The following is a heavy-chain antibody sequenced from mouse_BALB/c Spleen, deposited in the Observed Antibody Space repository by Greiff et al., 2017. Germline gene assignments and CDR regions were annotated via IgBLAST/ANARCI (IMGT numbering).Heavy chain of an antibody. D-gene: IGHD2-3*01. CDR2: IYPSDSYT. Sequence: QVQLQQPGAELVRPGASVKLSCKASGYTFTSYWINWVKQRPGQGLEWIGNIYPSDSYTNYNQKFKDKATLTVDKSSSTAYMQLSSPTSEDSAVYYCTRNVDGYPAAWFAYWGQGTLVTVSA. CDR3: TRNVDGYPAAWFAY. CDR1: GYTFTSYW. V-gene: IGHV1-69*02. J-gene: IGHJ3*01.